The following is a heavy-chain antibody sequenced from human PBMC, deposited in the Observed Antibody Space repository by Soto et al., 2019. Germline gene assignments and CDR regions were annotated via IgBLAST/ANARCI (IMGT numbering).Heavy chain of an antibody. J-gene: IGHJ6*03. Sequence: EVQVVESGGGLVKPGGSLRLSCAVNGFTFTHAWMNWVRQAPGKGLEWVGRIKSKGDGETIEYAAPVEGRFIISRDDSKNTLYLQMNSLRAEDTAVYYCAKASSGGSPSYYMDVWGKGTTVTVSS. CDR1: GFTFTHAW. D-gene: IGHD2-15*01. CDR2: IKSKGDGETI. V-gene: IGHV3-15*07. CDR3: AKASSGGSPSYYMDV.